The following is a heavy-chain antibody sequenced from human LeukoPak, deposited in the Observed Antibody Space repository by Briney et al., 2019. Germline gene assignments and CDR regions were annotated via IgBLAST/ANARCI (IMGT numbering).Heavy chain of an antibody. Sequence: PGRSLRLSCAASGFTFSSYGMHWVRQAPGKGLEWVSVIWYDGTKKYYADSVKGRFTISRDNSKNTLYLQMNSLRAEDTAVYYCARDDDYGDSYWYFDLWGRGTLVTVSS. CDR1: GFTFSSYG. D-gene: IGHD4-17*01. CDR3: ARDDDYGDSYWYFDL. J-gene: IGHJ2*01. V-gene: IGHV3-33*01. CDR2: IWYDGTKK.